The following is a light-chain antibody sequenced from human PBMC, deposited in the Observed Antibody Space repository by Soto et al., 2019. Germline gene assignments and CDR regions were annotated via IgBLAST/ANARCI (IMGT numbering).Light chain of an antibody. CDR2: EVN. Sequence: QSALTQPPSASGSPGQSVTISCTGTSSDVGGYTYVSWYQQHPGKAPKLMIFEVNKRPSGVPDRFSGSESGNTASLTVSGLRAGDGCDYYCSSDAGINNLGVFGTGTKVTVL. J-gene: IGLJ1*01. CDR1: SSDVGGYTY. CDR3: SSDAGINNLGV. V-gene: IGLV2-8*01.